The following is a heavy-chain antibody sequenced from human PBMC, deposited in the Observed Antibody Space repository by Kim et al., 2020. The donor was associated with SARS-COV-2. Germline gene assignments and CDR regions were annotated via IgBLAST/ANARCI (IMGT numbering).Heavy chain of an antibody. Sequence: GSNKYYADSVKGRFTISRDNSKNTLYLQMNSLRAEDTAVYYCAAAAGLDYWGQGTLVTVSS. D-gene: IGHD6-13*01. V-gene: IGHV3-30-3*01. CDR2: GSNK. CDR3: AAAAGLDY. J-gene: IGHJ4*02.